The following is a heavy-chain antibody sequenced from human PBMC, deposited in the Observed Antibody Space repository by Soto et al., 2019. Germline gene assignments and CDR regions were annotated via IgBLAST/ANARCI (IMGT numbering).Heavy chain of an antibody. CDR1: GYTFTSYG. CDR2: ISTSKGDA. D-gene: IGHD4-4*01. V-gene: IGHV1-18*01. Sequence: QVQLVQSGVEVKKPGASVKVSCKASGYTFTSYGISWVRQAPGQGLEWMGWISTSKGDAGYAQKLQGRVTITTDTSTSSVYMELGRLPPGQTAGYYFGIDLHYIRDFWRQGTLVSSSS. J-gene: IGHJ4*02. CDR3: GIDLHYIRDF.